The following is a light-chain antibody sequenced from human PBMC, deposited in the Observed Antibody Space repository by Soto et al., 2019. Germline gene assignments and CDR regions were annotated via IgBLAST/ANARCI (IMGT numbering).Light chain of an antibody. J-gene: IGKJ4*01. CDR3: QPYDNLPLT. Sequence: DIQMTQSPSSLSASVGDRVTITCQASQDINNYLNWYQQKPGKAPKLLIYDASTSETGVTTRFSGSGSGTHFPFTISSLQPEESATYYCQPYDNLPLTFGGGTKVEIK. V-gene: IGKV1-33*01. CDR1: QDINNY. CDR2: DAS.